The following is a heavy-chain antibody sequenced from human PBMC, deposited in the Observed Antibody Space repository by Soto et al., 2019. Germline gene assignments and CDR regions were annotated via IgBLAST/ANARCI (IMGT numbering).Heavy chain of an antibody. CDR3: ARGTYNWFDP. V-gene: IGHV4-39*07. Sequence: PSETLSLTCTVSGGSISSSSYYWGWICQPPGKGLEWIGSIYYSGSTNYNPSLKSRVTISVDTSKNQFSLKLTSVTAADTAVYYCARGTYNWFDPWGQGTLVTVSS. CDR1: GGSISSSSYY. CDR2: IYYSGST. J-gene: IGHJ5*02.